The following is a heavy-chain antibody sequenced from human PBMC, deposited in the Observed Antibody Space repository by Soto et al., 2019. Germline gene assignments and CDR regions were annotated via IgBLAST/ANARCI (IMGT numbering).Heavy chain of an antibody. J-gene: IGHJ4*02. CDR2: ISSNGANT. Sequence: EVQLLESGGGLVQPGGSLRLSCTASGFTFSSFAMTWVRQAPGKGLECLSAISSNGANTYYGDSVKGRFTISRDNSKNTLYLQMNSLRAEDTAVYYCAKDLRRLGELSLEGRLDYWGQGTLVTVSS. D-gene: IGHD3-16*02. CDR3: AKDLRRLGELSLEGRLDY. CDR1: GFTFSSFA. V-gene: IGHV3-23*01.